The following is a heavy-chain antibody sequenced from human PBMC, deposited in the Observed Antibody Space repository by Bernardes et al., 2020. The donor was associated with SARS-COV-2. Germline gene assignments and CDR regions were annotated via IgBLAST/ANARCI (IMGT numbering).Heavy chain of an antibody. CDR3: GKHRQIGGRRLLDY. CDR2: IDPSDSYA. CDR1: GYSFTTYW. Sequence: GESLKISCKGSGYSFTTYWISWVRQTPGKGLEWMGKIDPSDSYAEYNPSFRGHVSISVDKSINTAYLQWSSLKASDTATYYCGKHRQIGGRRLLDYWGQGTLVTVSS. J-gene: IGHJ4*02. D-gene: IGHD6-6*01. V-gene: IGHV5-10-1*01.